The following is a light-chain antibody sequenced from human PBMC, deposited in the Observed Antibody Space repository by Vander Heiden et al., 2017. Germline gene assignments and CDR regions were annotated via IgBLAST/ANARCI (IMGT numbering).Light chain of an antibody. CDR1: QSVSSY. CDR2: DAP. CDR3: QQRSNWPLT. V-gene: IGKV3-11*01. Sequence: EIVSTQSPATLSLSPGERATLSCRASQSVSSYLAWYQQKPGQAPRLLIYDAPNRATGIPARFSGSGSGTDFTLTISSLEPEDFAVYYCQQRSNWPLTFGPGTKVDIK. J-gene: IGKJ3*01.